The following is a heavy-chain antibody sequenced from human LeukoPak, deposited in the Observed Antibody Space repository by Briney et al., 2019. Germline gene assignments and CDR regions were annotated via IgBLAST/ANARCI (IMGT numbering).Heavy chain of an antibody. Sequence: GGSLRLSCADSGFTFSNYAMTWVRQAPGKGLEWVSGISGDGGSTYYADSVKGRFTISRDNSKNSLYLQMNSLRTEDTALYYCAKGLRWLELAGLYWGQGTLVTVSS. CDR3: AKGLRWLELAGLY. J-gene: IGHJ4*02. V-gene: IGHV3-43*02. CDR2: ISGDGGST. CDR1: GFTFSNYA. D-gene: IGHD1-7*01.